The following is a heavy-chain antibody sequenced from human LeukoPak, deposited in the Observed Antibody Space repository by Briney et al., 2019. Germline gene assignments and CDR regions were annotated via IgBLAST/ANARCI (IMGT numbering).Heavy chain of an antibody. D-gene: IGHD3-3*01. V-gene: IGHV3-33*01. CDR1: GFTFSSYG. CDR2: IWYDGSNK. Sequence: PGRSLRPSCAASGFTFSSYGMHWVRQAPGKGLEWVAVIWYDGSNKYYADSVKGRFTISRDNSKNTLYLQMNSLRAEDTAVYYCARDGSGDFWSGPFDWFDPWGQGTLVTVSS. CDR3: ARDGSGDFWSGPFDWFDP. J-gene: IGHJ5*02.